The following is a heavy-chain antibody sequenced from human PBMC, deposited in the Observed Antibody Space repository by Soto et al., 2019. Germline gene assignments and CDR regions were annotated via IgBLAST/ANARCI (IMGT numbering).Heavy chain of an antibody. CDR2: IIPIFGTA. CDR1: GGTFSSYA. D-gene: IGHD1-1*01. CDR3: ARGPYNWNDGGYYFDY. J-gene: IGHJ4*02. V-gene: IGHV1-69*05. Sequence: AASVKVSCKASGGTFSSYAISWVRQAPGQGLEWMGGIIPIFGTANYAQKFQGWVTMTRDTSISTAYMELSRLRSDDTAVYYCARGPYNWNDGGYYFDYWGQGTLVTVSS.